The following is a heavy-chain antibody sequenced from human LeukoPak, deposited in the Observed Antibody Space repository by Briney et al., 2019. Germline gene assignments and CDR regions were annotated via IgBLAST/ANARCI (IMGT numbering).Heavy chain of an antibody. Sequence: PSETLSLTCAIYGGSFSGYYWSWIRQPPGKGLEWIGEINHSGSTNYNPSLKSRVTISVDTSKNQFSLKLSSVTAADTAVYYCARALLWFGEPSHIDYWGQGTLVTASS. J-gene: IGHJ4*02. CDR1: GGSFSGYY. D-gene: IGHD3-10*01. CDR2: INHSGST. V-gene: IGHV4-34*01. CDR3: ARALLWFGEPSHIDY.